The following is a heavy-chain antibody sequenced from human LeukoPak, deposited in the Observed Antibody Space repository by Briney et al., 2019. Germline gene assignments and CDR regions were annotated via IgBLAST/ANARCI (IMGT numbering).Heavy chain of an antibody. Sequence: GGSLRLSCAASGFTFSSYGMHWVRQAPGKGLGWVAVISYDGSNKYYADSVKGRFTISRDNSKNTLYLQMNSLRAEDTAVYYRAKGGTLWFGELSNYFDYWGQGTLVTVSS. CDR2: ISYDGSNK. CDR3: AKGGTLWFGELSNYFDY. CDR1: GFTFSSYG. D-gene: IGHD3-10*01. J-gene: IGHJ4*02. V-gene: IGHV3-30*18.